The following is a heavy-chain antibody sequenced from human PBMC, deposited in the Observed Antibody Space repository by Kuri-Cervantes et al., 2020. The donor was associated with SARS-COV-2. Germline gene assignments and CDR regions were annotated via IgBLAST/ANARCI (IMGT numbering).Heavy chain of an antibody. Sequence: SVKVSCKASGGTFSSYAISWVRQAPGQGLEWMGGIIPIFGTANYAQKFQGRVTMTEDTSTDTAYMGLSSLRSEDTAVYYCATLSLPRSTSYYYYYYMDVWGKGTTVTVSS. CDR2: IIPIFGTA. CDR1: GGTFSSYA. V-gene: IGHV1-69*06. J-gene: IGHJ6*03. D-gene: IGHD2-2*01. CDR3: ATLSLPRSTSYYYYYYMDV.